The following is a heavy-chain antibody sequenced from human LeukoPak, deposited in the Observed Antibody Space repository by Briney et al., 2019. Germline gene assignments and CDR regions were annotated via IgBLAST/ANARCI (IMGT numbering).Heavy chain of an antibody. CDR1: GGSFSGYY. D-gene: IGHD4-11*01. Sequence: PSEILSLTCAVYGGSFSGYYWSWIRQPPGKGLEWIGEINHSGSTNYNPSLKSRVTISVDTSKNQFSLRLSSVTAADTAVYYCASGQPNPATVTTPEGNWFDPWGQGTLVTVSS. J-gene: IGHJ5*02. V-gene: IGHV4-34*01. CDR3: ASGQPNPATVTTPEGNWFDP. CDR2: INHSGST.